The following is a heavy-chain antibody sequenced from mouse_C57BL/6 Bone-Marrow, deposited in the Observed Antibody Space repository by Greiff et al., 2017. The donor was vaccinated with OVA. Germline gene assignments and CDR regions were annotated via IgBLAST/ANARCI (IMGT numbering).Heavy chain of an antibody. J-gene: IGHJ2*01. CDR1: GFTFTDYY. V-gene: IGHV7-3*01. CDR2: IRNKANGYTT. CDR3: ARLYGSSSPGFDY. Sequence: EVKLVESGGGLVQPGGSLSLSCAASGFTFTDYYMSWVRQPPGKALEWLGFIRNKANGYTTEYSASVKGRFTISRDNSQSILYLQMNALRAEDSATYYCARLYGSSSPGFDYWGQGTTLTVSS. D-gene: IGHD1-1*01.